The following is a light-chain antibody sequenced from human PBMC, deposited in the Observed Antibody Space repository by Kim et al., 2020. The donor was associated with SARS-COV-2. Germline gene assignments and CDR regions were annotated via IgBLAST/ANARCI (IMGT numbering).Light chain of an antibody. Sequence: SSELTQDPAMSVALGQTVRITCQGDSLRVYYASWYQQKPGQAPVLVIFGKNSRPSGIPDRFSGSSSGNTASLTITGSQAEDEADYYCNSRDSSGNLVVFG. CDR2: GKN. CDR3: NSRDSSGNLVV. V-gene: IGLV3-19*01. CDR1: SLRVYY. J-gene: IGLJ2*01.